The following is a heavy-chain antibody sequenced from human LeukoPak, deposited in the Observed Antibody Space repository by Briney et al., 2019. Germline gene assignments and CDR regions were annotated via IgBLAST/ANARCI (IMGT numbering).Heavy chain of an antibody. V-gene: IGHV4-59*01. Sequence: SETLSLTCTVSGGSISSYYWSWIRQPPGKGLEWIGYIYYSGSTNYNPSLKSRVTISVDTSKSQFSLKLSSVTAADTAVYYCARDGIAAASYYYGMDVWGQGTTVTVSS. J-gene: IGHJ6*02. CDR1: GGSISSYY. CDR2: IYYSGST. D-gene: IGHD6-13*01. CDR3: ARDGIAAASYYYGMDV.